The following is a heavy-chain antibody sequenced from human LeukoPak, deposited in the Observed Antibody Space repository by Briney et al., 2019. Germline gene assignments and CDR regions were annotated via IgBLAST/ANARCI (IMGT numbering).Heavy chain of an antibody. Sequence: ASVKVSCKASGGTFSSYAISWVRQAPGQGLEWMGWINPNSGGTNYAQKFQGRVTMTRDTSISTAYMELSRLRSDDTAVYYCARGGIAALDFQHWGQGTLVTVSS. V-gene: IGHV1-2*02. D-gene: IGHD6-13*01. CDR2: INPNSGGT. CDR3: ARGGIAALDFQH. J-gene: IGHJ1*01. CDR1: GGTFSSYA.